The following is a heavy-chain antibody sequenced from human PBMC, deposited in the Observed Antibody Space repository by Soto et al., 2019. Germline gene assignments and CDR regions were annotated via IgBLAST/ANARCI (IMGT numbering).Heavy chain of an antibody. CDR1: GFDFSNYW. V-gene: IGHV3-74*03. Sequence: GGSLRLSCGASGFDFSNYWMHWVRQAPGKGLVWVSRINGDGSDTKYADSVKGRFTISRDNARNTVYLQMNSLRADDTAVYYCARGQATGTALDSWGQGTLVTVSS. CDR2: INGDGSDT. J-gene: IGHJ4*02. D-gene: IGHD4-17*01. CDR3: ARGQATGTALDS.